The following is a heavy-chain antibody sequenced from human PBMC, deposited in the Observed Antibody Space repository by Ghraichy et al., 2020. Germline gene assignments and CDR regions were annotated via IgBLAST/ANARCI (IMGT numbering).Heavy chain of an antibody. CDR1: GFTFSSFG. CDR2: ISYDGSNK. J-gene: IGHJ6*02. Sequence: GGSLRLSCAASGFTFSSFGMHWVRQATGKGLEWVAVISYDGSNKYYADSVKGRFTISRDNSKNTLYLQMNSLRAEDTAVYYCAKERRDYYAPYGLDVWGQGATVTVSS. CDR3: AKERRDYYAPYGLDV. D-gene: IGHD3-10*01. V-gene: IGHV3-30*18.